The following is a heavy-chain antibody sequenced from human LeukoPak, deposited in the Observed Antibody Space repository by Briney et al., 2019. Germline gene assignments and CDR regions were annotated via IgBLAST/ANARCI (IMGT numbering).Heavy chain of an antibody. D-gene: IGHD3-3*01. V-gene: IGHV4-38-2*01. J-gene: IGHJ4*02. CDR2: IYHSGST. Sequence: PSETLSLTCAVSGYSISSGYYWGWIRQPPGKGLEWIGSIYHSGSTYYNPSLKSRVTISVDTSKNQFSLKLSSVTAADTAVYYCASSYDLWSGYYFDYWGQGTLVTVSS. CDR1: GYSISSGYY. CDR3: ASSYDLWSGYYFDY.